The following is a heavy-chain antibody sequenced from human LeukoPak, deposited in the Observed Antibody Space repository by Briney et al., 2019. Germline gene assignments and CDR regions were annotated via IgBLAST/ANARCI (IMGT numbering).Heavy chain of an antibody. D-gene: IGHD3-22*01. Sequence: PSETLSLTCAVSGGSISSGGYSWSWIRQPPGKGLEWIGYIYHSGSTYYNPSLKSRVAISVDRFKNQFSLKLSSVTAADTAVYYCARGGYYDSSGYYYRLGDYFDYWGQGTLVTVSS. CDR1: GGSISSGGYS. CDR3: ARGGYYDSSGYYYRLGDYFDY. J-gene: IGHJ4*02. CDR2: IYHSGST. V-gene: IGHV4-30-2*01.